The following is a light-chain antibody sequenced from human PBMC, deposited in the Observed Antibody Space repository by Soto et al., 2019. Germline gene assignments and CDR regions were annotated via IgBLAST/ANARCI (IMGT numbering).Light chain of an antibody. Sequence: QSALTQPASVSGSPGQSITISCTGTSSDVGGYNYVSWYQQHPGKAPKLMIYEVSNRPSGVSNRFSGSKSGNTASLTISGLQXXXEAXYYCSSYTSSSTYVFGTGTKLTVL. CDR1: SSDVGGYNY. V-gene: IGLV2-14*01. CDR2: EVS. J-gene: IGLJ1*01. CDR3: SSYTSSSTYV.